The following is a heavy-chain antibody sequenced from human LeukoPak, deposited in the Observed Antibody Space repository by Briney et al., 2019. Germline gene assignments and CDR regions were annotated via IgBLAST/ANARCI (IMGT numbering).Heavy chain of an antibody. CDR1: GYAFTGYF. Sequence: ASVKVSCKASGYAFTGYFMHSVRQTPGLGLEWMGWVNPNSGGTNYAPRFQGRVTMTRDTSISTAYMDLSRLRSDDTAVYYCASGGSTFSEPGRTYYFDTWGQGTLVTVSS. V-gene: IGHV1-2*07. CDR2: VNPNSGGT. J-gene: IGHJ4*02. CDR3: ASGGSTFSEPGRTYYFDT. D-gene: IGHD1-14*01.